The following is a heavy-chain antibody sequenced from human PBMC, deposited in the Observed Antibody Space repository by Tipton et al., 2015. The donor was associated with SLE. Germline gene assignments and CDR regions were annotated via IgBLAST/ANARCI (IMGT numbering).Heavy chain of an antibody. CDR2: INHSGST. V-gene: IGHV4-34*01. CDR3: ARDPGYCSSTSCYFDL. D-gene: IGHD2-2*01. J-gene: IGHJ2*01. Sequence: TLSLTCAVYGGSFSGYYWSWIRQPPGKGLEWIGEINHSGSTNYNPSLKSRVTISVDRSKNQFSLKLSSVTAADTAVYYCARDPGYCSSTSCYFDLWGRGTLVTVSS. CDR1: GGSFSGYY.